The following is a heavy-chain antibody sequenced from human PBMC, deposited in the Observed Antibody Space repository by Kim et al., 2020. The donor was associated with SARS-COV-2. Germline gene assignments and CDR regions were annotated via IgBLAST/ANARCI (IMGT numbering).Heavy chain of an antibody. V-gene: IGHV5-51*01. Sequence: DTTYSPAFQGQVTISADKSISTAYMQWSSLKASDTAMYYCARRKWEHMDVWGQGTTVTVSS. CDR3: ARRKWEHMDV. D-gene: IGHD1-26*01. CDR2: DT. J-gene: IGHJ6*02.